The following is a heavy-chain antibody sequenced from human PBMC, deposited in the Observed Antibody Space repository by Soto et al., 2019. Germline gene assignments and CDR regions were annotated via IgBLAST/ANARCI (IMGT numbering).Heavy chain of an antibody. CDR2: IYHSGST. CDR1: GGSISSGDSS. V-gene: IGHV4-30-4*01. Sequence: QVQLQEPAQDLLSPSQTLSLPSPVFGGSISSGDSSWSWFRQPPGKGLEWIGYIYHSGSTYYNPSLKSRVTISVDTSKNQFFLKLSSVTAADTAVYYCARERPDGARLDPWGQGTLVTVSS. D-gene: IGHD6-6*01. J-gene: IGHJ5*02. CDR3: ARERPDGARLDP.